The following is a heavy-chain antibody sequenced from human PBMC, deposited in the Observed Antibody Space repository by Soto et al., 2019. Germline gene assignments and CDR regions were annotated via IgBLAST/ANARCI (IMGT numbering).Heavy chain of an antibody. Sequence: EVQLVESGGGLVQPGGSLRLSCAASGFTFSLYSMSWVRQAPGKGLGWVSYISSSSTGIHYAYSVKGRFTISRDDAKNSMHQQMNPLRDGNTALYCCAMAATWCLDVWGQGTTVSISS. D-gene: IGHD1-26*01. CDR3: AMAATWCLDV. CDR2: ISSSSTGI. CDR1: GFTFSLYS. J-gene: IGHJ6*02. V-gene: IGHV3-48*02.